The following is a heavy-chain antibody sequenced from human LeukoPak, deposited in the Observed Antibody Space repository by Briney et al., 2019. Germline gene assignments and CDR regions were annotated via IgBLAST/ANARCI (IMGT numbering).Heavy chain of an antibody. Sequence: SETLSLTCAVYGGSFSGYYWSWIRQPPGKGLEWIGEINHSGSTNYNPSLKSRVTISVDTSKNQFSLKLSSVTAADTAVYYCARHYGRFLGPAVQESDYWGQGTLVTVSS. V-gene: IGHV4-34*01. CDR2: INHSGST. J-gene: IGHJ4*02. D-gene: IGHD2-2*01. CDR3: ARHYGRFLGPAVQESDY. CDR1: GGSFSGYY.